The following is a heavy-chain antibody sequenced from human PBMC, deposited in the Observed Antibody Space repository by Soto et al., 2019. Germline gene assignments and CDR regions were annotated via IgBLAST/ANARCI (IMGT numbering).Heavy chain of an antibody. V-gene: IGHV3-43*01. Sequence: GGSLRLSCAGSGFAFDGHTMHWVRQSPGKRLELVSLITWDGDSTFYADSVKGRCTISRVNSNNYLFLQMNSLTTAATGVYYFAKETNRIFDYWGQGTLVTVYS. CDR2: ITWDGDST. J-gene: IGHJ4*02. CDR1: GFAFDGHT. D-gene: IGHD1-20*01. CDR3: AKETNRIFDY.